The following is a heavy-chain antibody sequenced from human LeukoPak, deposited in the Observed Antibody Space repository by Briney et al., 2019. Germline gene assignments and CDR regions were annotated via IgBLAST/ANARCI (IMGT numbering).Heavy chain of an antibody. CDR2: INPSGGST. CDR3: ARAGRRRDGYNNYYYMDV. CDR1: GYTFTSYY. J-gene: IGHJ6*03. Sequence: ASVKVSCKASGYTFTSYYMHWVRQAPGQGLEWMGIINPSGGSTSYAQKFQGRVTMTRDMSTSTVYMELSSLRSEDTAVYYCARAGRRRDGYNNYYYMDVWGKGTTVTVSS. D-gene: IGHD5-24*01. V-gene: IGHV1-46*01.